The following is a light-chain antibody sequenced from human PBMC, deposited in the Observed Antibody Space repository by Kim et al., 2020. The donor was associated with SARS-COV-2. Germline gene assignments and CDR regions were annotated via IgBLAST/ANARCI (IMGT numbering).Light chain of an antibody. Sequence: LAPGEGAALSCRASQAVSSSYLAWYQQKPGQAPRLLIYGASSRATGIPDRFSGSGSGTDFTLTISRLEPEDFAVYYCQQYDKSRTFGQATKVDIK. CDR2: GAS. CDR3: QQYDKSRT. CDR1: QAVSSSY. J-gene: IGKJ1*01. V-gene: IGKV3-20*01.